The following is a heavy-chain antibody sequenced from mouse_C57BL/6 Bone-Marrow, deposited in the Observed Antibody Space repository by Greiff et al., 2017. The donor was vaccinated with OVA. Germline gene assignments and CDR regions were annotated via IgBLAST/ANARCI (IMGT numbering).Heavy chain of an antibody. V-gene: IGHV5-4*01. CDR2: ISDGGSYT. Sequence: DVMLVESGGGLVKPGGSLKLSCAASGFTFSSYAMSWVRQTPEKRLEWVATISDGGSYTYYPDNVKGRFTISRDNAKNNLYLQMSHLKSEDTAMYYCARDPRYYAMDYWGQGTSVTVSS. J-gene: IGHJ4*01. CDR1: GFTFSSYA. CDR3: ARDPRYYAMDY.